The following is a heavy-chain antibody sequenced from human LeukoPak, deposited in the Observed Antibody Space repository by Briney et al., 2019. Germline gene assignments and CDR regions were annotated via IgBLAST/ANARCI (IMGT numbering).Heavy chain of an antibody. Sequence: GGSLRLSCAASGITFSSYAMNWVRQAPGEGLEWVSGISGSGGSTYYADSVKGRFTISRDNSKNTLYLQMNSLRAEDTAVYYCAKDRSAARVGATPTYYFDYWGQGTLVTVSS. V-gene: IGHV3-23*01. D-gene: IGHD1-26*01. CDR2: ISGSGGST. CDR1: GITFSSYA. CDR3: AKDRSAARVGATPTYYFDY. J-gene: IGHJ4*02.